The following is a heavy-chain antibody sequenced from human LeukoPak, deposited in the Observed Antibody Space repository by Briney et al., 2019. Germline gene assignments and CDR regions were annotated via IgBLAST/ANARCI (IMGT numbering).Heavy chain of an antibody. V-gene: IGHV3-7*01. D-gene: IGHD3-3*01. CDR3: ARWRGAQSEFEY. CDR1: GFTFTRYW. J-gene: IGHJ4*02. CDR2: IKRDGTKT. Sequence: GGSLRLSCAASGFTFTRYWMSWVRQAPGKGLEFVANIKRDGTKTEYVDSVKGRFTISRDNAKNSLYLQMNNVRAEDTAVYYCARWRGAQSEFEYWGQGTLVTVSS.